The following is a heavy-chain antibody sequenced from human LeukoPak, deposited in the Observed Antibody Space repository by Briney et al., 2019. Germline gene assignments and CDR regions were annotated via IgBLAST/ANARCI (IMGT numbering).Heavy chain of an antibody. CDR2: SRKKANNYTT. J-gene: IGHJ6*03. V-gene: IGHV3-72*01. CDR3: VREQSWLWYYYMDV. Sequence: GGSLRLSCAASGFTLSDHFMDWVRQAPGKGLEWVGRSRKKANNYTTEYATSVKGRFTISRDDSKNSLYLQTNSLKTEDTAVYYCVREQSWLWYYYMDVWGRGTTITVSS. CDR1: GFTLSDHF. D-gene: IGHD2-21*01.